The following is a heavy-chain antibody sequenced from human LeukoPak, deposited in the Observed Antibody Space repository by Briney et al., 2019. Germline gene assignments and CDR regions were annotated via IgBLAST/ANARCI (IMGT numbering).Heavy chain of an antibody. CDR3: AKGVGSSGFDFDY. Sequence: PGGSLRLSCAASGFTFSSYAMHWVRQAPGKGLEWVAVISYDGSNKKYADSVKGRFTISRDNSKNTLYLQMNSLRAEDTAVYYCAKGVGSSGFDFDYWGQGTLVTVSS. V-gene: IGHV3-30*04. CDR1: GFTFSSYA. J-gene: IGHJ4*02. CDR2: ISYDGSNK. D-gene: IGHD6-19*01.